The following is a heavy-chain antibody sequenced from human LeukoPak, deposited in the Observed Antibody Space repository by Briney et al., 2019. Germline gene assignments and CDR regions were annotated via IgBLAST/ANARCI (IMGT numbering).Heavy chain of an antibody. Sequence: GGSLRLSCAASGFTFSSYSMTWVRQAPGKGLEWVSSISSSSSYIYYADSVKGRFTISRDDAKNSLYLQMNSLRAEDTAVYYCARYPEYYYYYMDVWGKGTTVTVSS. J-gene: IGHJ6*03. D-gene: IGHD1-14*01. CDR3: ARYPEYYYYYMDV. CDR2: ISSSSSYI. CDR1: GFTFSSYS. V-gene: IGHV3-21*01.